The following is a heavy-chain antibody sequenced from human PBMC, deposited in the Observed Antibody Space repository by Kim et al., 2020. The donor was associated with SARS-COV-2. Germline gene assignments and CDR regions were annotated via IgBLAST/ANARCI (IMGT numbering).Heavy chain of an antibody. V-gene: IGHV4-59*13. CDR3: ARAVGRELYFDY. J-gene: IGHJ4*02. CDR1: GGSISSYY. CDR2: IYYSGST. Sequence: SETLSLTCTVSGGSISSYYWSWIRQPPGKGLEWIGYIYYSGSTNYNPSLKSRVTISVDTSKNQFSLKLSSVTAADTAVYYCARAVGRELYFDYWGQGTLVTVSS. D-gene: IGHD1-7*01.